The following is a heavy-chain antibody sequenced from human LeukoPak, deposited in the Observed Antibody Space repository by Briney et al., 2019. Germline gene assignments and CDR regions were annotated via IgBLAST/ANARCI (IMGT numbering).Heavy chain of an antibody. D-gene: IGHD1-14*01. V-gene: IGHV4-59*01. CDR2: IYYSGST. CDR1: GGSISSYY. J-gene: IGHJ6*02. CDR3: ARDNPHGVYYYYGMDV. Sequence: SETLSLTCTVSGGSISSYYWSWIRQPPGKGLEWTGYIYYSGSTNYNPSLKSRVTISVDTSKNQLSLKLSSVTAADTAVYYCARDNPHGVYYYYGMDVWGQGTTVTVSS.